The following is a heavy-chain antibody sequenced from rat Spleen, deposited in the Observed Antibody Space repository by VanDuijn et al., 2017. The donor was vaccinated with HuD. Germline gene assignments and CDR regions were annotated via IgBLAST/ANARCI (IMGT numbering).Heavy chain of an antibody. V-gene: IGHV5S13*01. J-gene: IGHJ2*01. Sequence: EVQLVESGGGLVQPGKSLKLSCEGSGVTFSNYGMAWVRQAPTKGLEWVASISIGSDIIYFRDSLKGRFTISRDNAKNTLYLQMDSLGSEDSATYYCARRRTGYYFDHWGQGVTVTASS. CDR1: GVTFSNYG. CDR3: ARRRTGYYFDH. D-gene: IGHD1-11*01. CDR2: ISIGSDII.